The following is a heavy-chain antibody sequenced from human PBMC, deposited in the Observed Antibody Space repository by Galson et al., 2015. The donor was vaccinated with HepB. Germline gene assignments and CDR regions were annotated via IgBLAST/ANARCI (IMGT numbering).Heavy chain of an antibody. Sequence: SLRLSCAASGFTFDDYTMHWVRQAPGKGLEWVSLISWDGGSTYYADSVKGRFTISRDNSKNSLYLQMNSLRTEDTALYYCAKDIATAGNGFWVLDYWGQGTLVTVSS. J-gene: IGHJ4*02. D-gene: IGHD6-13*01. CDR3: AKDIATAGNGFWVLDY. CDR1: GFTFDDYT. V-gene: IGHV3-43*01. CDR2: ISWDGGST.